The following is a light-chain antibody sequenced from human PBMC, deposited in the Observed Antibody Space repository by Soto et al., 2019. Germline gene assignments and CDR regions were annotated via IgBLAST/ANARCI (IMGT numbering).Light chain of an antibody. CDR3: QQYGRSPLT. CDR1: QSVSSSY. J-gene: IGKJ4*01. Sequence: EIVLTQSPGTLSLSPGERATLSCRASQSVSSSYLAWYQQKPGQAPRLLIYGASSRATGIPDRFSGSGSATDVTLTISRLEPEDFAVYYCQQYGRSPLTFGGGTKVEIK. V-gene: IGKV3-20*01. CDR2: GAS.